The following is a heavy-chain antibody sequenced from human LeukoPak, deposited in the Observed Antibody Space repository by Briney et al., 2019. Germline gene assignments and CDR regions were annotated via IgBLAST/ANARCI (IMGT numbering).Heavy chain of an antibody. CDR2: IRSKANSYAT. V-gene: IGHV3-73*01. CDR1: GFTFSGSA. D-gene: IGHD3-22*01. CDR3: TRHFTYYYDSSGYGDYYFDY. Sequence: GGSLRLSCAASGFTFSGSAMHWVRQASGKGLEWVGRIRSKANSYATEYAASVKGRFTISRDDSKNTAYLQMNSLKTEDTAVYYCTRHFTYYYDSSGYGDYYFDYWGQGTLVTVSS. J-gene: IGHJ4*02.